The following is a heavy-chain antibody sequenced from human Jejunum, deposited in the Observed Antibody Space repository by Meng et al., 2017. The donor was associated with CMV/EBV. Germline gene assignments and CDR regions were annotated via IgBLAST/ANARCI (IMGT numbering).Heavy chain of an antibody. CDR3: ARGFYENSGYHLLIDY. Sequence: TFRKSWVHWVRQAPGKGLVWVSRISSDGGVTAYADSVKGRFTISRDNAKNTVYLQMNSLRVEDTAVYHCARGFYENSGYHLLIDYWGQGTLVTVSS. CDR2: ISSDGGVT. J-gene: IGHJ4*02. V-gene: IGHV3-74*01. D-gene: IGHD3-22*01. CDR1: TFRKSW.